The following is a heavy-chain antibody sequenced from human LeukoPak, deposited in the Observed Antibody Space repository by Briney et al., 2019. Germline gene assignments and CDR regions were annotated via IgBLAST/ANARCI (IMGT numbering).Heavy chain of an antibody. J-gene: IGHJ3*02. D-gene: IGHD3-16*01. CDR1: GFTFSDYI. CDR3: SRDGGEGGNSAFDI. Sequence: GGSLRLSCAASGFTFSDYIMDWVRQAPGKGLEWVGRIRRGANSYTTEYAASVKGRFTISRDGSKNSLYLHMNSLKTEDTAVYHCSRDGGEGGNSAFDIWGQGTMVTVSS. V-gene: IGHV3-72*01. CDR2: IRRGANSYTT.